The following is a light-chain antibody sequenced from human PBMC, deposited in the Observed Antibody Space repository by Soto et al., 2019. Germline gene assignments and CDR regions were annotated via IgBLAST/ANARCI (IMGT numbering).Light chain of an antibody. CDR3: QQRSNWRT. V-gene: IGKV3-11*01. CDR1: QSISSY. CDR2: EAS. J-gene: IGKJ1*01. Sequence: EIVLTQSPATLSLSPGERATLSCRASQSISSYLAWYQQKPGQAPRLLIYEASYRATGSPARFSGSGSGTDFTLTISSLEPGDFAVYYCQQRSNWRTFGQGTKVDIK.